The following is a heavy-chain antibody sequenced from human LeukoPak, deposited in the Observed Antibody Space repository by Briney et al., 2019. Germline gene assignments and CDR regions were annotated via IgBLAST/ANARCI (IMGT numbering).Heavy chain of an antibody. Sequence: GGSLRLSCAASGFTFSSYWMHWVRHAPGKGLVWVSRVNNDGSGTIYADSVKGRFTISRDNAKNTLYLKMNSLRAEDTAMYYCTRGYEWYCSSGVCYTGDWDYWGQGTLVTVSS. CDR1: GFTFSSYW. D-gene: IGHD2-8*01. CDR2: VNNDGSGT. V-gene: IGHV3-74*01. J-gene: IGHJ4*02. CDR3: TRGYEWYCSSGVCYTGDWDY.